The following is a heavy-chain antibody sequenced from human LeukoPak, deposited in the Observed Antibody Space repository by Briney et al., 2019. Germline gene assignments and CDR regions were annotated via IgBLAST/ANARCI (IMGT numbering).Heavy chain of an antibody. D-gene: IGHD6-6*01. CDR1: GYTFTSYG. J-gene: IGHJ5*02. V-gene: IGHV1-18*01. Sequence: GASVKVSCKASGYTFTSYGISWVRQAPGQGLEWMGWISACNGNTNYAQKLQGRVTMTTDTSTSTAYMELRSLRSDDTAVYYCAKSHSSIAARPNWFDPWGQGTLVTVSS. CDR2: ISACNGNT. CDR3: AKSHSSIAARPNWFDP.